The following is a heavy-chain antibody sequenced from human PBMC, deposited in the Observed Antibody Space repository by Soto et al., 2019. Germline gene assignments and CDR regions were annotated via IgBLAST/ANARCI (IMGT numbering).Heavy chain of an antibody. J-gene: IGHJ5*02. Sequence: ASVKVSCKASGYTFTSYGISWVRQAPGQGLERMGWISAYNGNTNYAQKLQGRVTMTTDTSTSTAYMELRSLRSDDTAVYYCAREITNTQKVYGDLWWFDPWGQGTLVTVSS. CDR2: ISAYNGNT. CDR1: GYTFTSYG. CDR3: AREITNTQKVYGDLWWFDP. V-gene: IGHV1-18*04. D-gene: IGHD4-17*01.